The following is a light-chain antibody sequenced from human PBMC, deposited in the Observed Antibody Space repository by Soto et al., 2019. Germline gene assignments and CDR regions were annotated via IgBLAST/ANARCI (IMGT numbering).Light chain of an antibody. J-gene: IGKJ4*01. Sequence: DIQMTQSPSSVSASVGDRVTITCRASQRISSSLAWYQQTPGKAPNLLIHTASSLQSGVPSRFSGSGSGTDFTLNISSLHPEDFATYYCQQANSFPLTFGGGTKVEIK. CDR1: QRISSS. V-gene: IGKV1-12*01. CDR2: TAS. CDR3: QQANSFPLT.